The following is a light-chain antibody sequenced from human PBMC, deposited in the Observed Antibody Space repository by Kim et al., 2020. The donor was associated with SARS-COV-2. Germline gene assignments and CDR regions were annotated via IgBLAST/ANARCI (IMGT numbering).Light chain of an antibody. V-gene: IGKV4-1*01. CDR1: QSVLYSSNNKNY. CDR2: WAS. Sequence: DIVMTQSPDSLAVSLGERATINCKSSQSVLYSSNNKNYLAWYQQKPGQPPKLLIYWASTGESGVPDRFSGSGSGTDFTLTISSLQAEDVAVYYSQQYYSTSWTFGQGTKVDIK. J-gene: IGKJ1*01. CDR3: QQYYSTSWT.